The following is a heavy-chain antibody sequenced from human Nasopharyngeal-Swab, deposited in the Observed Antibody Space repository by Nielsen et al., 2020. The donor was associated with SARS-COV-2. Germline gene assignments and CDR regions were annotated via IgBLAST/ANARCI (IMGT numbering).Heavy chain of an antibody. CDR1: GFTFSSYG. Sequence: GSSLKMSCAASGFTFSSYGMHWVRPAPGKGLEWVAVISYDGSNKYYADSVKGRFTISRDNSKNTLYLQMNSLRAEDTAVYYCARDQDSSSYFDYWGQGTLVTVSS. D-gene: IGHD6-6*01. CDR3: ARDQDSSSYFDY. V-gene: IGHV3-30*03. CDR2: ISYDGSNK. J-gene: IGHJ4*02.